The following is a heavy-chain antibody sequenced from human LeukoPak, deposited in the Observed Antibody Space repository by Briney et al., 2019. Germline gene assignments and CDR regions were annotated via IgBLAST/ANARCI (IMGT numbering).Heavy chain of an antibody. J-gene: IGHJ5*02. D-gene: IGHD2-21*02. CDR2: ISYDGSNK. Sequence: GGSLRLPCAASGLTFSSYAMHWVRKAPGKGLEWVAVISYDGSNKYYADSVKGRFTISRDNSKNTLYLQMNSLRAEDTAVYYCARGPLPEDTYCGGDCYFRFDPWGQGTLVTVSS. V-gene: IGHV3-30*04. CDR3: ARGPLPEDTYCGGDCYFRFDP. CDR1: GLTFSSYA.